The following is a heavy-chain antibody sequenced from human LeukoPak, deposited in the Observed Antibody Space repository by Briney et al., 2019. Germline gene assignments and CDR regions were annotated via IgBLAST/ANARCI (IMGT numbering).Heavy chain of an antibody. CDR3: ARPSGSYITYYFDY. Sequence: SETLSLTCAVYGGSFSGYYWSWIRQPPGKGLEWIGEINHSGSTNYNPSLKSRVTISVDTSKNQFSLKQSSVTAADTAVYYCARPSGSYITYYFDYWGQGTLVTVSS. CDR1: GGSFSGYY. CDR2: INHSGST. J-gene: IGHJ4*02. V-gene: IGHV4-34*01. D-gene: IGHD1-26*01.